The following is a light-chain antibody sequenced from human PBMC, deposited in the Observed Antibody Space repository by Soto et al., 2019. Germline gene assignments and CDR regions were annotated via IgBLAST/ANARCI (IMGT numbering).Light chain of an antibody. Sequence: DIRMTHSHETMSASVGDRVAITCRASQSISTWFAWYQQKPAKAPKLLIYRASSLESGLPSRFSGSGSGTEFTLTITSLQPDDIATYYCQQYSTYSWTFGQGTKVDI. CDR1: QSISTW. CDR2: RAS. CDR3: QQYSTYSWT. J-gene: IGKJ1*01. V-gene: IGKV1-5*03.